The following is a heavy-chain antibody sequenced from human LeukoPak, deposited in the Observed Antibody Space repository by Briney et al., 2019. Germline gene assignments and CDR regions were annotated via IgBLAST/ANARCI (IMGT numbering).Heavy chain of an antibody. D-gene: IGHD3-10*01. Sequence: ASVKVSCKASGGTFSSYAIIWVRQAPGQGLEWMGRIIPILGIANYAQKFQGRVTITADKSTSTAYMELSSLRSEDTAVYYCARVDGDDAFDIWGQGTMVTVSS. CDR3: ARVDGDDAFDI. CDR1: GGTFSSYA. V-gene: IGHV1-69*04. J-gene: IGHJ3*02. CDR2: IIPILGIA.